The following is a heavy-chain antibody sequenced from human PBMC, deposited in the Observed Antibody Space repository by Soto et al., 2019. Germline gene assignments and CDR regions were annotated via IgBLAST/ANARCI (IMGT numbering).Heavy chain of an antibody. CDR2: VYHNGIM. Sequence: PSETLSLTCIVSGYSIRSGYYWGWVRQARGKGLEWLGSVYHNGIMFHNPSFQSRVTISVDTSKNQFSLNLRSVTAADTAVYYCAALWFGELAFNYWGHGILVTVSS. D-gene: IGHD3-10*01. J-gene: IGHJ4*01. CDR1: GYSIRSGYY. V-gene: IGHV4-38-2*02. CDR3: AALWFGELAFNY.